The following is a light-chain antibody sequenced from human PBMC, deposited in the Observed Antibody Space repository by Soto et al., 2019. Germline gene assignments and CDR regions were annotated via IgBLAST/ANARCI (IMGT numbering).Light chain of an antibody. CDR2: RAS. CDR1: QSVFSD. Sequence: DIEMTQSPATLSVSPGERATLSCRASQSVFSDLAWYQQKPGQAPRLLIYRASTRATAIPARFSGSGSGTEFNLTISSLQSEDFAVYYCQQYNNWPLTFGGGTKVEIK. CDR3: QQYNNWPLT. V-gene: IGKV3-15*01. J-gene: IGKJ4*01.